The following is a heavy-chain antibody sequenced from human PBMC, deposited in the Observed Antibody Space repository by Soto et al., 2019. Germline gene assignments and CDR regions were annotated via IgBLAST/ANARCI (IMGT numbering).Heavy chain of an antibody. CDR3: ARRRPGYCSSTSCAYFDY. CDR1: GGTFSSYA. J-gene: IGHJ4*02. Sequence: SVKVSFKASGGTFSSYAISWERQAPGQGLEWMGGIIPIFGTAKYAQKFQGRVTITADKSTSTAYMELSSLRSEDTAVYYCARRRPGYCSSTSCAYFDYWGQGTMVTGSS. V-gene: IGHV1-69*06. D-gene: IGHD2-2*01. CDR2: IIPIFGTA.